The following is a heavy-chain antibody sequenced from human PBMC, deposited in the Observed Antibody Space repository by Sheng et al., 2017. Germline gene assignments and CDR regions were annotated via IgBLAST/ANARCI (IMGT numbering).Heavy chain of an antibody. CDR2: IYYSGST. Sequence: QVQLQESGPGLVKPSQTLSLTCAVSGGSISSGGYSWSWIRQPPGKGLEWIGYIYYSGSTYYNPSLKSRVTISVDTSKNQFSLKLSSVTAADTAVYYCARAAAYRGYSGYVGAFDIWGQGTMVTV. CDR3: ARAAAYRGYSGYVGAFDI. CDR1: GGSISSGGYS. V-gene: IGHV4-30-4*07. D-gene: IGHD5-12*01. J-gene: IGHJ3*02.